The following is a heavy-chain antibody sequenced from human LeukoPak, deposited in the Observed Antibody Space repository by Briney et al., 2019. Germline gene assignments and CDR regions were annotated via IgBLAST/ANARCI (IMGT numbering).Heavy chain of an antibody. CDR1: GGSFSSGGYY. Sequence: SQTLSLTCTVSGGSFSSGGYYWSWIRQHPGKGLEWIGYIYNSGSTYYNPPLKSRVTISVDTSKNQFSLKLSSVTAADTAVYYCAREIYVVREIVIPSYCDYWGQGTLVAVSS. CDR2: IYNSGST. D-gene: IGHD2-15*01. J-gene: IGHJ4*02. CDR3: AREIYVVREIVIPSYCDY. V-gene: IGHV4-31*03.